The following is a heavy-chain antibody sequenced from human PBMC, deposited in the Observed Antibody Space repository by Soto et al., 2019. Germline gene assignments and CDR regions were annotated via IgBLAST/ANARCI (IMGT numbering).Heavy chain of an antibody. D-gene: IGHD1-1*01. CDR1: GCTFSKYG. V-gene: IGHV3-30*18. CDR3: AKEGPITNWYFDY. CDR2: ISYDGNVA. J-gene: IGHJ4*02. Sequence: QVQLVESEGGVVQPGRSLRLSCAASGCTFSKYGMHWIRQAPGKGMEWVTVISYDGNVAYYADSVKGRFTSSRDNSKNTLYLQMNSLRTEDTAVYYCAKEGPITNWYFDYWGQGTLVTVSS.